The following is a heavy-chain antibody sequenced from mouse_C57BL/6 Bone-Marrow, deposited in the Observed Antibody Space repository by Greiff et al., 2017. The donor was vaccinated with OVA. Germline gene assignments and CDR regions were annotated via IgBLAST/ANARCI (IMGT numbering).Heavy chain of an antibody. J-gene: IGHJ3*01. CDR1: GFHIKNTY. D-gene: IGHD6-1*01. Sequence: LVEFVAELVRPGASVKLSCTAPGFHIKNTYMHWVTPSPEQGPEWIGRIDPANGNTKYAPKFQGKATITTDISSTKDYLQLSRLTSKDTDIYYGASGSYAFAYWGQGTLVTVSA. CDR3: ASGSYAFAY. CDR2: IDPANGNT. V-gene: IGHV14-3*01.